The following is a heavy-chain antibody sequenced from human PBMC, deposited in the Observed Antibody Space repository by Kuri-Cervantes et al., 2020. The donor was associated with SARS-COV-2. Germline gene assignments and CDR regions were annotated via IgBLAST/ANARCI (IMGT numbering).Heavy chain of an antibody. CDR1: WFTVSSNY. D-gene: IGHD3-22*01. CDR2: IYSGGST. J-gene: IGHJ4*02. Sequence: GESLKISCAASWFTVSSNYMSWVRQAPGKGLEWVSVIYSGGSTSYADSVKGRFTISRDNSRNTLYLQMNSLRAEDTAVYYCARGHDRRVYFSTPAPYYFDFWGQGILVTVSS. V-gene: IGHV3-53*01. CDR3: ARGHDRRVYFSTPAPYYFDF.